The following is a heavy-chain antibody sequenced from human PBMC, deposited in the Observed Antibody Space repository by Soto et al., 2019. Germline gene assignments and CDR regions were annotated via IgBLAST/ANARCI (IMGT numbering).Heavy chain of an antibody. Sequence: SLKSSDKGPGEKVSNSWIAWVRQKPGRGLEWMGIIYPGDSDTRYSPAFQGQVTISADKSISTAYLQWSSLKASDTAMYYCTRPPLGSDTFDYWGQGTLVTVSP. CDR3: TRPPLGSDTFDY. V-gene: IGHV5-51*01. CDR2: IYPGDSDT. CDR1: GEKVSNSW. D-gene: IGHD2-21*01. J-gene: IGHJ4*02.